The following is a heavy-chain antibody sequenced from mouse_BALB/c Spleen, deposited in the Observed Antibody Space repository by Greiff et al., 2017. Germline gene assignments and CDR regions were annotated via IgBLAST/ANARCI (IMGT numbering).Heavy chain of an antibody. Sequence: EVQGVESGGGLVQPGGSLKLSCAASGFTFSSYGMSWVRQTPDKRLELVATINSNGGSTYYPDSVKGRFTISRDNAKNTLYLQMSSLKSEDTAMYYWERDRAEYYFDYWGQGTTLTVSS. CDR1: GFTFSSYG. V-gene: IGHV5-6-3*01. J-gene: IGHJ2*01. CDR2: INSNGGST. CDR3: ERDRAEYYFDY.